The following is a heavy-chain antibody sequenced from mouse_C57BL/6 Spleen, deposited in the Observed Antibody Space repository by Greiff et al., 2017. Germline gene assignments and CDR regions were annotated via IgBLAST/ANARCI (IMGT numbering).Heavy chain of an antibody. CDR3: ARAITTVVADYAMDY. CDR2: INPSNGGT. CDR1: GYTFTSYW. Sequence: QVQLQQPGTELVKPGASVKLSCKASGYTFTSYWMHWVKQRPGQGLEWIGNINPSNGGTNYNEKFKSKATLTVDKSSSTAYMQLSSLTSEDDAVYYCARAITTVVADYAMDYWGQGTSVTVSS. J-gene: IGHJ4*01. V-gene: IGHV1-53*01. D-gene: IGHD1-1*01.